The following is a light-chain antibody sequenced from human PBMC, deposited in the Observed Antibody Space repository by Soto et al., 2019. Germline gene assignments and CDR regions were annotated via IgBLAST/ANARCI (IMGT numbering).Light chain of an antibody. J-gene: IGKJ2*01. Sequence: EIVLTQSPGTLSLSPGERATLSCRASQSVSSNLSCYQQKPGQAPRSLIYGASSGATGITDRFSGSGSGTDFTLTISRLEPEDFAIYYCQQYGGVPYTFGQGTKVDIK. CDR1: QSVSSN. CDR3: QQYGGVPYT. CDR2: GAS. V-gene: IGKV3-20*01.